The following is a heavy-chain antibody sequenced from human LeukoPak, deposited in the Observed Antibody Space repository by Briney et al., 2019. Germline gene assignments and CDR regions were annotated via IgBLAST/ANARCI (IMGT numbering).Heavy chain of an antibody. Sequence: SETLSLTCAVSGGSIRSNSYYWGWIPQPPGEGLGWIGGNYYNGSNYYNPSLKKRVTISVDTSKNQFSLKLSSVTAADTAVYYCARGSPLYRGVYCSSTSCYAGERRGVIRDFDYWGQGTLVTVSS. V-gene: IGHV4-39*07. D-gene: IGHD2-2*01. J-gene: IGHJ4*02. CDR2: NYYNGSN. CDR3: ARGSPLYRGVYCSSTSCYAGERRGVIRDFDY. CDR1: GGSIRSNSYY.